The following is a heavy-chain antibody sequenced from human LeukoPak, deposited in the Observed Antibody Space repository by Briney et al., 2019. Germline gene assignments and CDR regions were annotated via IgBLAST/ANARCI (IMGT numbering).Heavy chain of an antibody. CDR2: IYYSGST. J-gene: IGHJ4*02. Sequence: SETLSLTCTVSGGSISSYYWSWIRQPPGKGLEWIGYIYYSGSTNYNPSLKSRVTISVDTSKNQFSLKLSSVTAADTAVYYCVRHSGNLNYFDYWGQGTLVTVSS. CDR3: VRHSGNLNYFDY. V-gene: IGHV4-59*01. D-gene: IGHD1-26*01. CDR1: GGSISSYY.